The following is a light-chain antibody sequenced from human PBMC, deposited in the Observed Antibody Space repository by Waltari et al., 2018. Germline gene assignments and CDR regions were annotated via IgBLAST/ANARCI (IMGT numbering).Light chain of an antibody. CDR2: GAS. Sequence: EIVLTQSLATLSVSPGERANLFCRESHSIRNNLAWYQQKPGQAPRLLIYGASTRATGIPARFSGSGSGTEFTLTISSLQSEDFAVYYCQQFNTWWTFGQGTKVEFK. CDR1: HSIRNN. CDR3: QQFNTWWT. J-gene: IGKJ1*01. V-gene: IGKV3-15*01.